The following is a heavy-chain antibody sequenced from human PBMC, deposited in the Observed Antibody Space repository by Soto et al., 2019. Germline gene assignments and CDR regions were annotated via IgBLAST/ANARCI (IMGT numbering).Heavy chain of an antibody. CDR2: ISVTGGST. CDR3: AKATYSNVYNFDY. Sequence: EVHLLESGGGLVQPGGSLRLSCDASGYTFSTYAMSWVRQAPGMGLEWVSAISVTGGSTYYADSVRGRFTISRDNSKNTLXLXMXXXXXXXXXXXYCAKATYSNVYNFDYWGQGTLVTVSS. V-gene: IGHV3-23*01. CDR1: GYTFSTYA. J-gene: IGHJ4*02. D-gene: IGHD6-13*01.